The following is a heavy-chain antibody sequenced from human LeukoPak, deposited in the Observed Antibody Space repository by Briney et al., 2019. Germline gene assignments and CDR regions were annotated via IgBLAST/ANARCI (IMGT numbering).Heavy chain of an antibody. CDR3: AREESGSSGWYDY. V-gene: IGHV3-21*01. D-gene: IGHD6-19*01. CDR1: GFTFITYT. Sequence: GGSLRLSCAASGFTFITYTMNWVRQAPGKGLEWVSSISSRSTYIYYADSVKGRFTISRDNAENSLYPQMNSLRAEDTAVYYCAREESGSSGWYDYWGQGTLVTVSS. CDR2: ISSRSTYI. J-gene: IGHJ4*02.